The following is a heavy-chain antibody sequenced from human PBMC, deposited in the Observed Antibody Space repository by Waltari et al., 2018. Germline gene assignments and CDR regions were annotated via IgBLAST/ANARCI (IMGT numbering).Heavy chain of an antibody. Sequence: QVQLQQSGAGLLKPSATLSLTCAVYGGSFSGYYWRWIRQPPGKGLEGIGEINHSGSTNYNPSLKSRVTISVDTSKNQFSLKLSSVTAADTAVYYCARGLGYSSSWLRSWGQGTLVTVSS. CDR1: GGSFSGYY. CDR3: ARGLGYSSSWLRS. J-gene: IGHJ5*02. V-gene: IGHV4-34*01. CDR2: INHSGST. D-gene: IGHD6-13*01.